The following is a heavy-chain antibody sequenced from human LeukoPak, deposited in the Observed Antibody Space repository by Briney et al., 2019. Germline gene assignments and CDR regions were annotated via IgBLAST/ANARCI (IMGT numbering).Heavy chain of an antibody. Sequence: SETLSLTCTVSGASITSYHWSWIRQPAGKGLEWIGRMFYSGNTDYNPSLKSRLTMSIDTSKNQFSLKLSSVTAADTAVYFCARDREHCSGTSCYPYWYDSWGQGTLVTVSS. J-gene: IGHJ5*01. CDR1: GASITSYH. CDR2: MFYSGNT. CDR3: ARDREHCSGTSCYPYWYDS. V-gene: IGHV4-4*07. D-gene: IGHD2-2*01.